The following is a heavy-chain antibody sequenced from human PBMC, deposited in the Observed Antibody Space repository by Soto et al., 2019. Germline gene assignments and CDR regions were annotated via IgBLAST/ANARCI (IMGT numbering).Heavy chain of an antibody. V-gene: IGHV3-23*01. Sequence: SRRLGFTASGFIFDDVGMSWVRQAAGEGRGWISSISGSGCKKYYADSVKGRFTISRDNSKSTVYLELNNLSAEDTAVYHCAKNQGVELVPLATVDWFDPWRQAAVVTVAS. CDR2: ISGSGCKK. J-gene: IGHJ5*02. CDR3: AKNQGVELVPLATVDWFDP. D-gene: IGHD5-12*01. CDR1: GFIFDDVG.